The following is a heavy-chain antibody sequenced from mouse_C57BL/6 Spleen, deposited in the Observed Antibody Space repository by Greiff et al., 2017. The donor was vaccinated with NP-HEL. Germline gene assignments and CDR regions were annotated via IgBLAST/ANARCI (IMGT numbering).Heavy chain of an antibody. CDR1: GFTFSSYA. CDR2: ISSGGDYI. Sequence: EVKLMESGEGLVKPGGSLKLSCAASGFTFSSYAMSWVRQTPEKRLEWVAYISSGGDYIYYADTVKGRFTISRDNARNTLYLQMSSLKSEDTAMYYCTRGDGYYWFAYWGQGTLVTVSA. J-gene: IGHJ3*01. CDR3: TRGDGYYWFAY. V-gene: IGHV5-9-1*02. D-gene: IGHD2-3*01.